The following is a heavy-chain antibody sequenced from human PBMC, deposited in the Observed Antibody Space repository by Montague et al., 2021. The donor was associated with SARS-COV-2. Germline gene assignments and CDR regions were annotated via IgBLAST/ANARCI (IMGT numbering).Heavy chain of an antibody. D-gene: IGHD3-3*01. CDR3: ARKTSRGLTIFGVVTASYCFDY. J-gene: IGHJ4*02. CDR1: DGSISSSSYF. V-gene: IGHV4-39*01. CDR2: IYYRGST. Sequence: SETLSLTCTVSDGSISSSSYFWGWIRQSPGKGLEWIGSIYYRGSTYNXXXLKRRVTISVDTSKNQFSLKMSSVTAADTAVFYCARKTSRGLTIFGVVTASYCFDYWGQGTLVTVSS.